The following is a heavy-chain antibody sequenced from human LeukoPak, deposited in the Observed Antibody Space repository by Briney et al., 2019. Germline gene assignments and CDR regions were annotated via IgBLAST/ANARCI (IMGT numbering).Heavy chain of an antibody. J-gene: IGHJ4*02. V-gene: IGHV1-46*01. CDR3: ARVRDGSSGGFDY. D-gene: IGHD5-24*01. CDR2: INPSGGNT. CDR1: GYTFTRYY. Sequence: ASVKVSCKASGYTFTRYYMHWVRQAPGQGLEWMGIINPSGGNTNYAQKFQGRVTMTRDMSTSTVYMELSSLRYEDTAVYYCARVRDGSSGGFDYWGQGTLVTVSS.